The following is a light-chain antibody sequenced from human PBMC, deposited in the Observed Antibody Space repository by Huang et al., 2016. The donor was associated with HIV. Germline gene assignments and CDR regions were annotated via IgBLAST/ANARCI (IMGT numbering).Light chain of an antibody. CDR2: VGS. J-gene: IGKJ4*01. CDR1: QSLLHSNGYTY. Sequence: DIVMTQAPLSLPVTPGEPASISCRSSQSLLHSNGYTYVDWYLQKPGQPPQLLIYVGSTRAAGVADRFSGSGSGTDFTLKISRVEAEDVGIYYCMQTLQSQLTFGGGTKVEIK. CDR3: MQTLQSQLT. V-gene: IGKV2-28*01.